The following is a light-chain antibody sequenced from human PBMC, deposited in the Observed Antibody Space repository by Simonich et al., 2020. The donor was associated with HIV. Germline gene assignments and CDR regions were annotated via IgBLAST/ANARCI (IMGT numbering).Light chain of an antibody. CDR2: DAS. CDR1: QSVSSN. Sequence: EMVMTQSPATLSLSPGERATLSCRASQSVSSNLAWYQQKPGQAPPLLIYDASTRATGIPARFSGSGSGTEFTLTINRMQSEDVAVYYCQQYNNWPRTFGLGTKVEMK. J-gene: IGKJ1*01. CDR3: QQYNNWPRT. V-gene: IGKV3-15*01.